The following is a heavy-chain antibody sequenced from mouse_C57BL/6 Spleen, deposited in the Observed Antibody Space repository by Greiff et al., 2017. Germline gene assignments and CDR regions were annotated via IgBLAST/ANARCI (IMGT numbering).Heavy chain of an antibody. CDR2: IDPSDSYT. Sequence: VQLQQPGAELVMPGASVKLSCKASGYTFTSYWMHWVKQRPGQGLEWIGEIDPSDSYTNYNQKFKGKSTLTVDKSSSTAYMQLSSLTSEDSAVYYCARRYSGTSGAMDYWGQGTSVTVSS. D-gene: IGHD1-1*01. V-gene: IGHV1-69*01. J-gene: IGHJ4*01. CDR3: ARRYSGTSGAMDY. CDR1: GYTFTSYW.